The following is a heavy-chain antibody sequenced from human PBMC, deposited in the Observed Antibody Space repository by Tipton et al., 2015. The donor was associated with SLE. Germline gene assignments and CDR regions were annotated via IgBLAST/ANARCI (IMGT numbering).Heavy chain of an antibody. CDR2: TFSDGST. V-gene: IGHV3-66*01. D-gene: IGHD2-8*02. CDR3: ARDPTGDIVLRL. CDR1: GFTFDDYT. J-gene: IGHJ6*02. Sequence: SLRLSCAASGFTFDDYTMHWVRQAPGKGLEWVSVTFSDGSTFYADSVKGRFTISRDNSKNTLDLQMNSLRAEDTAVYYCARDPTGDIVLRLWGQGTTVTVSS.